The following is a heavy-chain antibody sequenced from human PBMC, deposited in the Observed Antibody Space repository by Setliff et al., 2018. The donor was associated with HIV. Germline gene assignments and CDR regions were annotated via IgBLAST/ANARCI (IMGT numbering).Heavy chain of an antibody. Sequence: SETLSLTCAVYGGSISNSNWWRWVRQPPGKGQEWIGEIYHTGSDNYNPSLKSRVTMSVDKSKNQFSLRLSSVTAADTAVYYCARVITVTTDSFDIWGQGTMVTVSS. CDR1: GGSISNSNW. D-gene: IGHD4-17*01. V-gene: IGHV4-4*02. J-gene: IGHJ3*02. CDR3: ARVITVTTDSFDI. CDR2: IYHTGSD.